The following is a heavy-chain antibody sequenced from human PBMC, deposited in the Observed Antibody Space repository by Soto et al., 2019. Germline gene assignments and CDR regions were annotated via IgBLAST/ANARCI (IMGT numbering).Heavy chain of an antibody. V-gene: IGHV6-1*01. CDR3: ARTEQTVAGETPSYYFDY. J-gene: IGHJ4*02. CDR2: TYYRSKWYN. CDR1: GDSVSSNSAA. D-gene: IGHD3-10*01. Sequence: SQTLSLTCVISGDSVSSNSAAWNWIRQSPSRGLEWLGRTYYRSKWYNDYAVSVKSRITINPDTSKNQFSLQLNSVTPEDTAVYYCARTEQTVAGETPSYYFDYWGQGTLVTVSS.